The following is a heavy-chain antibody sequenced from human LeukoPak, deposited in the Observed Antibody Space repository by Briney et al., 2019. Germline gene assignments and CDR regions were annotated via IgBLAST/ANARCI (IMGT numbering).Heavy chain of an antibody. Sequence: ASVKVSCKASGYTFTSYYMHWVRQAPGQGLEWMGIINPSGGSTSYAQKFQGRVTMTRDMSTSTVYMELSSLRSEDTAVDYCARRDYYGSGSYPYYYDYYMDVWGKGTTVTISS. J-gene: IGHJ6*03. V-gene: IGHV1-46*01. D-gene: IGHD3-10*01. CDR1: GYTFTSYY. CDR3: ARRDYYGSGSYPYYYDYYMDV. CDR2: INPSGGST.